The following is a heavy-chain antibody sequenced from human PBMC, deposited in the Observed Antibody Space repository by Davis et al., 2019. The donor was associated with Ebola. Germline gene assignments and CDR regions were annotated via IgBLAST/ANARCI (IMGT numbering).Heavy chain of an antibody. CDR3: ARDLGEWELLGAVDI. Sequence: PGGSLRLSCAASGFTFSSYGMHWVRQAPGKGLEWVAVISYDGSNKYYADSVKGRFTISRDNSKNTLYLQMNSLKAENTAVYYCARDLGEWELLGAVDIWGQGTMVTVSS. V-gene: IGHV3-30*03. J-gene: IGHJ3*02. CDR2: ISYDGSNK. CDR1: GFTFSSYG. D-gene: IGHD1-26*01.